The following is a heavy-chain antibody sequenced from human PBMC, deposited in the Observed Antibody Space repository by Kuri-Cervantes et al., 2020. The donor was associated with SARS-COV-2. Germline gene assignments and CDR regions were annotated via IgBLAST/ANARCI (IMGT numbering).Heavy chain of an antibody. D-gene: IGHD3-3*01. Sequence: ASVKVSCKASGYTFTGYYMHWVRQAPGQGLEWMGWINPNSGGTNYAQKFQGRVTITRNTSISTAYMELSSLRSEDTAVYYCARSYDFWSGPSGSAFDIWGQGTMVTVSS. CDR2: INPNSGGT. CDR3: ARSYDFWSGPSGSAFDI. J-gene: IGHJ3*02. CDR1: GYTFTGYY. V-gene: IGHV1-2*02.